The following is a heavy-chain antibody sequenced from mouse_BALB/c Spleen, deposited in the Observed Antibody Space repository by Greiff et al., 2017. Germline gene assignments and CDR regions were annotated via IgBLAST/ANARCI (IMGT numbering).Heavy chain of an antibody. V-gene: IGHV5-17*02. CDR3: ARSGGKEYYAMDY. CDR1: GFTFSSFG. CDR2: ISSGSSTI. J-gene: IGHJ4*01. D-gene: IGHD2-1*01. Sequence: EVQGVESGGGLVQPGGSRKLSCAASGFTFSSFGMHWVRQAPEKGLEWVAYISSGSSTIYYADTAKGRFTISRDNPKNTLFLQMTSLRSEDTAMYYCARSGGKEYYAMDYWGQGTSVTVSS.